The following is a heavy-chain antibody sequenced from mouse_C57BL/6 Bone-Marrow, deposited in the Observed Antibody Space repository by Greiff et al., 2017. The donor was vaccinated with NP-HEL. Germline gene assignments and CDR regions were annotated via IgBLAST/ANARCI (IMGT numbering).Heavy chain of an antibody. J-gene: IGHJ1*03. CDR1: GFTFSSYA. CDR2: ISSGGDYI. CDR3: TRDDGSSPAFDV. D-gene: IGHD1-1*01. Sequence: DVMLVESGEGLVKPGGSLKLSCAASGFTFSSYAMSWVRQTPEKRLEWVAYISSGGDYIYYADTVKGRFTISRDNARNTLYLQMSSLKSEDTAMYYCTRDDGSSPAFDVWGTGTTVTVSS. V-gene: IGHV5-9-1*02.